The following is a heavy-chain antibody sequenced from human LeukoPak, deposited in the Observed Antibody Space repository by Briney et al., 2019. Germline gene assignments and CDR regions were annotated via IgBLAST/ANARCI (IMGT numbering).Heavy chain of an antibody. CDR1: GFTFSSYW. V-gene: IGHV3-43*01. CDR3: AKDLLRGYSYGYFDY. D-gene: IGHD5-18*01. J-gene: IGHJ4*02. Sequence: GGSLRLSCAASGFTFSSYWMHWVRQAPGKGLVWVSLISWDGGSTYYADSVKGRFTISRDNSKNSLYLQMNSLRTEDTALYYCAKDLLRGYSYGYFDYWGQGTLVTVSS. CDR2: ISWDGGST.